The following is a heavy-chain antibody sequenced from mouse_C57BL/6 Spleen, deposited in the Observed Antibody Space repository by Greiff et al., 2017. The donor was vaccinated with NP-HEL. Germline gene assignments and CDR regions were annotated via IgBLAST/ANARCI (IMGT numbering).Heavy chain of an antibody. CDR3: ARIDSNYGAMDY. CDR1: GFSLSTSGMG. CDR2: IYWDDDK. J-gene: IGHJ4*01. V-gene: IGHV8-8*01. D-gene: IGHD2-5*01. Sequence: QVTLKESGPGILQSSQTLSLTCSFSGFSLSTSGMGVSWIRQPSGKGLEWLAHIYWDDDKYYNPALKSRLTISKDTSKNQVFLKIANVDTADTATYYCARIDSNYGAMDYWGQGTSVTVSS.